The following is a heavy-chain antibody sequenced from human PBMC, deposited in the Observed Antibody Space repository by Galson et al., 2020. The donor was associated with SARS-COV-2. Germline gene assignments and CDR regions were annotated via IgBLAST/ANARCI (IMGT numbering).Heavy chain of an antibody. CDR3: ARAMLGGVVVPAATERYRHYYYYGMDV. D-gene: IGHD2-2*01. V-gene: IGHV1-2*02. Sequence: VKVSCKASGYTFTGYYMHWVRQAPGQGLEWMGWINPNSGGTNYAQKFQGRVTMTRDTSISTAYMELSRLRSDDTAVYYCARAMLGGVVVPAATERYRHYYYYGMDVWGQGTTVTVSS. J-gene: IGHJ6*02. CDR1: GYTFTGYY. CDR2: INPNSGGT.